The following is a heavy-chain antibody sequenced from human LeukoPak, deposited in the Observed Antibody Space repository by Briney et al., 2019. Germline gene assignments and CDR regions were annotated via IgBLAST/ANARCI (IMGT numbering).Heavy chain of an antibody. D-gene: IGHD3-3*01. J-gene: IGHJ4*02. V-gene: IGHV1-69*04. CDR1: GYTFTNYG. CDR3: ARDREWLLIY. Sequence: SVKVSCKASGYTFTNYGISWVRQAPGQGLEWMGRIIPILGIANYAQKFQGRVTITADKSTSTAYMELSSLRSEDTAVYYCARDREWLLIYWGQGTLVTVSS. CDR2: IIPILGIA.